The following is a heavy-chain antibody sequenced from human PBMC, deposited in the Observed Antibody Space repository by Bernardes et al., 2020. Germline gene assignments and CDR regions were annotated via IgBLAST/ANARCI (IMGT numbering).Heavy chain of an antibody. Sequence: GASLRLSCAASGFTFSSYSMNWVRQAPGKGLEWVSSISSSSSSYIYYADSVKGRFTISRDNAKNSLYLQMNSLRAEDTAVYYCARHTVTTWGRGLGWFDPWGQGTLVTVSS. D-gene: IGHD4-4*01. J-gene: IGHJ5*02. CDR3: ARHTVTTWGRGLGWFDP. CDR2: ISSSSSSYI. V-gene: IGHV3-21*01. CDR1: GFTFSSYS.